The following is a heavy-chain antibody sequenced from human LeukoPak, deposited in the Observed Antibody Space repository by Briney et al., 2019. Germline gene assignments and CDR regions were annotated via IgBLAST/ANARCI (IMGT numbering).Heavy chain of an antibody. V-gene: IGHV3-48*01. CDR3: ARGSGSYTPHDY. CDR2: ISSSSSTI. J-gene: IGHJ4*02. D-gene: IGHD1-26*01. CDR1: GFTFSSDS. Sequence: PGGSQRLSCAASGFTFSSDSMNWGRQAPGKGLEWVSYISSSSSTIYYADSVKGRFTISRDNAKNLLYLQMNSLRAEDTAVYYCARGSGSYTPHDYWGQGTLATVSS.